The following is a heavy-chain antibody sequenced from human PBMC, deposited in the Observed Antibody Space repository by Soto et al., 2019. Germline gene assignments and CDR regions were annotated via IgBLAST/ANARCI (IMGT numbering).Heavy chain of an antibody. CDR2: IYPGDSDT. J-gene: IGHJ4*02. V-gene: IGHV5-51*01. CDR3: ARQSSSSWYVPSFDY. CDR1: GYSFTSYW. D-gene: IGHD6-13*01. Sequence: PGESLKISCKGSGYSFTSYWIGWVRQMPGKGLEWMGIIYPGDSDTRYSPSFQGQVTISAVKSISTAYLQWSSLKASDTAMYYCARQSSSSWYVPSFDYWGQGTLVTVSS.